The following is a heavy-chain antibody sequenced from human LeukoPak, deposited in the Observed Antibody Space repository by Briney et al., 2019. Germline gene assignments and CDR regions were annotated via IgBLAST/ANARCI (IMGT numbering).Heavy chain of an antibody. D-gene: IGHD6-13*01. CDR1: GYSISSGYY. Sequence: SETLSLTCDVSGYSISSGYYWSWIRQSPGRGLEWIANIYHSGSTFHNPSLKSRVTISVDKSKNQFSLKLSSVTAADTAVYYCARGAAAAGTPRWSDPWGQGTLVTVSS. J-gene: IGHJ5*02. V-gene: IGHV4-38-2*01. CDR2: IYHSGST. CDR3: ARGAAAAGTPRWSDP.